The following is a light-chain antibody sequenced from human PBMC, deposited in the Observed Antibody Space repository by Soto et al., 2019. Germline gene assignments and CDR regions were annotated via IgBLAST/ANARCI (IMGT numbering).Light chain of an antibody. Sequence: EIVMPQSPSTLSVSPVERDTLSCRASQSVSSSLAWFQQKPGQAPRLLIYDASTRATGIPARFSGSGSGTEFTLTISSLQSEDFAVYYCQQYNMWTGTFGPGTKVDIK. CDR2: DAS. CDR3: QQYNMWTGT. J-gene: IGKJ3*01. V-gene: IGKV3-15*01. CDR1: QSVSSS.